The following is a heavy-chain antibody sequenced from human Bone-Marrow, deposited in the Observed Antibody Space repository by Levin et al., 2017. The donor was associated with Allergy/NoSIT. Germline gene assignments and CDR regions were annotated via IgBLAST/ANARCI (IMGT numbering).Heavy chain of an antibody. CDR2: IYDNGRT. Sequence: GSLRLSCTVSNGSISGYYWSWIRQSPGMGLQWITYIYDNGRTNYNPSLQTRVTISVDTSRNQFSPNLKSVTAADTAVYYCARSATGDRFHYFDSWGQGALVTVSS. V-gene: IGHV4-59*01. J-gene: IGHJ4*02. CDR1: NGSISGYY. D-gene: IGHD3-16*01. CDR3: ARSATGDRFHYFDS.